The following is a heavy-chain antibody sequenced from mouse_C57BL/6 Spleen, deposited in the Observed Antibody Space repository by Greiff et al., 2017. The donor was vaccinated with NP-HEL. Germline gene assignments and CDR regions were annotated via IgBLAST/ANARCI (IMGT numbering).Heavy chain of an antibody. J-gene: IGHJ1*03. CDR3: ARKWGYGSSYVGWYFDV. CDR2: IWSGGST. Sequence: VQRVESGPGLVQPSQSLSITCTVSGFSLTSYGVHWVRQSPGKGLEWLGVIWSGGSTDYNAAFISRLSISKDNSKSQVFFKMNSLQADDTAIYYCARKWGYGSSYVGWYFDVWGTGTTVTVSS. CDR1: GFSLTSYG. V-gene: IGHV2-2*01. D-gene: IGHD1-1*01.